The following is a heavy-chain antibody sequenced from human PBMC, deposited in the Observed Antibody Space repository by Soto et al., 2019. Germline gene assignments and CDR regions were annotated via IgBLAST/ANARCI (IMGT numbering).Heavy chain of an antibody. CDR2: MNPNSGNT. Sequence: ASVKVSCKASGYTFTGYYMHWVRQATGQGLEWMGWMNPNSGNTGYAQKFQGRVTMTRNTSISTAYMELSSLRSEDTAVYYCARVGGCSGGSCSYYYYYGMDVWGQGTTVTVSS. J-gene: IGHJ6*02. CDR1: GYTFTGYY. CDR3: ARVGGCSGGSCSYYYYYGMDV. D-gene: IGHD2-15*01. V-gene: IGHV1-8*02.